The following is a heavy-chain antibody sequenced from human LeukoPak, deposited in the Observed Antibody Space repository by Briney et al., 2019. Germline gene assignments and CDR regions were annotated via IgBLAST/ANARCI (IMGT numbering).Heavy chain of an antibody. CDR2: IYYSGST. D-gene: IGHD4-17*01. Sequence: SETLSLTCTVSGGSISSYYWSWIRQPRGKGLEWIGYIYYSGSTNYNPSLKSRVTILVDTSKNQFSLKLSSVTAADTAVYYCARDLATVTTNWYFDLWGRGTLVTVSS. J-gene: IGHJ2*01. CDR1: GGSISSYY. CDR3: ARDLATVTTNWYFDL. V-gene: IGHV4-59*01.